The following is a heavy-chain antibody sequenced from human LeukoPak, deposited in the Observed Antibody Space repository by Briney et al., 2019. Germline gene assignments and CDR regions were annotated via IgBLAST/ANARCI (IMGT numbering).Heavy chain of an antibody. CDR2: ISGSGGST. Sequence: GGTLRLSCAASGFTFSSYGMSWVRQAPGKGLEWVSAISGSGGSTYYADSVKGRFTISRDNSKNTLYLQMNSLRAEDTAVYYCARVWAGSGWYEFLGFDPWGQGTLVTVSS. CDR1: GFTFSSYG. V-gene: IGHV3-23*01. D-gene: IGHD6-19*01. CDR3: ARVWAGSGWYEFLGFDP. J-gene: IGHJ5*02.